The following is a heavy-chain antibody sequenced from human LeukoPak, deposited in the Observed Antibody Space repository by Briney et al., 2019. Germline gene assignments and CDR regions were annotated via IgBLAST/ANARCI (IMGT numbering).Heavy chain of an antibody. D-gene: IGHD5-12*01. CDR1: GYTFTGYY. CDR3: ARVRYSGYDFFDY. Sequence: ASVKVSCKASGYTFTGYYMHWVRQATGQGLEWMGWMNPNSGNTGYAQKFQGRVTMTRNTSISTAYMELSSLRSEDTAVYYCARVRYSGYDFFDYWGQGTLVTVSS. V-gene: IGHV1-8*02. J-gene: IGHJ4*02. CDR2: MNPNSGNT.